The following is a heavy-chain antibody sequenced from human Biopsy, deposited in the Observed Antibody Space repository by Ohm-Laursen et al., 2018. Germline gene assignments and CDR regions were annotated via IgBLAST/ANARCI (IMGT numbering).Heavy chain of an antibody. V-gene: IGHV1-69*06. J-gene: IGHJ1*01. D-gene: IGHD3-9*01. CDR1: EGTFSNYG. Sequence: SVQVSCKAPEGTFSNYGVNSVRQAPGQGLEWLGGNIPILGTGNYAQKFQDRVTVAADTSTSTATMELRSLRSDDTAVYYCATKLTGYFHHWGQGTLVIVSS. CDR2: NIPILGTG. CDR3: ATKLTGYFHH.